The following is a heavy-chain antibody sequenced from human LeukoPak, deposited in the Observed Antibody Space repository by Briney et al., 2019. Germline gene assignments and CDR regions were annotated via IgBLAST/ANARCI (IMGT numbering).Heavy chain of an antibody. CDR3: ARDRISSSDDAFEI. V-gene: IGHV3-66*01. J-gene: IGHJ3*02. Sequence: PGGSLRLSCAASGFTVSSNYMSWVRQAPGKGLEWVSVIYSGGSTYYADSVKGRFTISRDNSRNTLYLQMNSLRAEDTAVYYCARDRISSSDDAFEIWGQGTMVTVSS. CDR2: IYSGGST. D-gene: IGHD6-13*01. CDR1: GFTVSSNY.